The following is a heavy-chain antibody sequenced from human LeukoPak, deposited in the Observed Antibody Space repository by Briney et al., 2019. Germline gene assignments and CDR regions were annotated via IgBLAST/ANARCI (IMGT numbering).Heavy chain of an antibody. V-gene: IGHV4-39*07. J-gene: IGHJ5*02. CDR3: ARDNREDYDFWSGYYNDWFDP. Sequence: SETLSLTCTVSGGSISSSSYYWGWIRQPPGKGLEWIGSIYYSGSTYYNPSLKSRVTISVDTSKNQFSLKLSSVTAADTAVYYCARDNREDYDFWSGYYNDWFDPWGQGTLVTVSS. CDR1: GGSISSSSYY. CDR2: IYYSGST. D-gene: IGHD3-3*01.